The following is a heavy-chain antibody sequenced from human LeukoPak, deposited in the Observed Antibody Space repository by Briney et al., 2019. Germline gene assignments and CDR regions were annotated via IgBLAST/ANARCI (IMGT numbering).Heavy chain of an antibody. D-gene: IGHD2-2*01. CDR2: IKQDGSEK. CDR3: ARVLVVVPAADGDYFDY. Sequence: GGSLRLSCAASGFTFSSYWMSWVRQAPGKGLEWVANIKQDGSEKYYVDSVKGRFTISRDNAKNSLYLQMNSLRAEATAVYYCARVLVVVPAADGDYFDYWGQGTLVTVSS. CDR1: GFTFSSYW. V-gene: IGHV3-7*01. J-gene: IGHJ4*02.